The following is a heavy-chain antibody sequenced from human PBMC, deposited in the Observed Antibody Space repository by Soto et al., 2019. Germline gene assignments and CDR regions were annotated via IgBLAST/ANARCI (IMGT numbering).Heavy chain of an antibody. V-gene: IGHV1-58*01. D-gene: IGHD6-6*01. CDR3: AASAGSIAARPRFDY. CDR1: GFTXTSSA. CDR2: IVVGSCNT. J-gene: IGHJ4*02. Sequence: SXKVSCKASGFTXTSSAVGLVRQARGQRLEWIGWIVVGSCNTNYAQKFQERVTITSDMSTSTAYMELSSMRSEDTAVYYCAASAGSIAARPRFDYWGQGTLGTVS.